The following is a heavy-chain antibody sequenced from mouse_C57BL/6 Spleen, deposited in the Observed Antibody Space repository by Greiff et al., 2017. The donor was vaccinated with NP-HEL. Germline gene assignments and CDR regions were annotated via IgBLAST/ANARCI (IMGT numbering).Heavy chain of an antibody. CDR2: ISYDGSN. J-gene: IGHJ1*03. CDR3: AREGGDGYYDWYFDV. D-gene: IGHD2-3*01. V-gene: IGHV3-6*01. CDR1: GYSITSGYY. Sequence: EVKLEESGPGLVKPSQSLSLTCSVTGYSITSGYYWNWIRQFPGNKLEWMGYISYDGSNNYNPSLKNRISITRDTSKNQFFLKLNSVTTEDTATYYCAREGGDGYYDWYFDVWGTGTTVTVSS.